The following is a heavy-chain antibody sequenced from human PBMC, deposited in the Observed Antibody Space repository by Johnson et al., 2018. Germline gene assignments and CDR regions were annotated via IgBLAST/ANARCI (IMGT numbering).Heavy chain of an antibody. Sequence: VQLVQSGGGLVQPGRSXRLSCTASGFTFSSYWMSWVRQAPWKGLAWVANIKQEGSEKYYVDSVKGRFTIYKDNAKNSLYLQMNSLRAEDTAVYYCARERRRITMIVVVKASHGAFDIWGQGTMVTVSS. CDR1: GFTFSSYW. CDR2: IKQEGSEK. J-gene: IGHJ3*02. V-gene: IGHV3-7*01. CDR3: ARERRRITMIVVVKASHGAFDI. D-gene: IGHD3-22*01.